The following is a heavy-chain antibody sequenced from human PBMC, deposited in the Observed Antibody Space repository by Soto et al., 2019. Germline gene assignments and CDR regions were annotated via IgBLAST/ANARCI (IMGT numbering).Heavy chain of an antibody. CDR1: GGSFRGYY. CDR3: ARLLLCPGSYGYLGGFDY. Sequence: QVQLQQWGAGLLKPSETLSLTCAVYGGSFRGYYWSWIRQPPGKGLEWSGEINHSGSTNYNPSLKSRVTISVDTSKTQFSLKLSSVTDADTAVYYCARLLLCPGSYGYLGGFDYWSQGTLVTVSS. V-gene: IGHV4-34*01. CDR2: INHSGST. D-gene: IGHD5-18*01. J-gene: IGHJ4*02.